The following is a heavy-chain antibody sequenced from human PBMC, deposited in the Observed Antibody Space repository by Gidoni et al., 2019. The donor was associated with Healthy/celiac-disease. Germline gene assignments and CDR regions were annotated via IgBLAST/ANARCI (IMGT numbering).Heavy chain of an antibody. V-gene: IGHV4-34*01. CDR1: GGSFSGYY. CDR3: ARESRLWSGPHSYYYYMDV. Sequence: QVQLQQWGAGLLKPSETLSLTCAVYGGSFSGYYWSWIRQPPGKGLEWIGEINHSGSTNYTPSLKCRVTISVDKSKNQFSLRLSSVTAADTAVYYCARESRLWSGPHSYYYYMDVWGKGTTVTVSS. D-gene: IGHD3-3*01. CDR2: INHSGST. J-gene: IGHJ6*03.